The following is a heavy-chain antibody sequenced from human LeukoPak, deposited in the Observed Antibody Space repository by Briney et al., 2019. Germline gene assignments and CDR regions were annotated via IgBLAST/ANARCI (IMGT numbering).Heavy chain of an antibody. CDR1: GGTFSNYA. D-gene: IGHD1-26*01. CDR2: IIPIFGTA. J-gene: IGHJ4*02. Sequence: ASVKVSCKASGGTFSNYAISWVRQAPGQRLEWMGGIIPIFGTANYAQKFQGRVTITADESTSTAYMELSSLRSEDTAVYYCARDGGYSGSSYFDYWGQGTLVTVSS. V-gene: IGHV1-69*13. CDR3: ARDGGYSGSSYFDY.